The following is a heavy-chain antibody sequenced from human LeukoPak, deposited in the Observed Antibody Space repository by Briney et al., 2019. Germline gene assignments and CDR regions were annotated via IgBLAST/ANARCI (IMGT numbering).Heavy chain of an antibody. CDR2: ISWNSGSI. D-gene: IGHD5-24*01. J-gene: IGHJ4*02. V-gene: IGHV3-9*01. Sequence: GRSLRLSCAASGFTFDDYAMHWVRQAPGKGLEWVSGISWNSGSIGYADSVKGRFTISRDNAKNSLYLQMNSLRAEDTALYYCAKDIGMATIGIDYWAREPWSPSPQ. CDR3: AKDIGMATIGIDY. CDR1: GFTFDDYA.